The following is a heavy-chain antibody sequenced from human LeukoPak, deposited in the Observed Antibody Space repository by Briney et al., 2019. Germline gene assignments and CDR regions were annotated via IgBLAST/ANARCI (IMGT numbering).Heavy chain of an antibody. D-gene: IGHD3-22*01. Sequence: SETLSLTCTVSGYSISSGYYWGWIRQPPGKGLEWIGSIYHSGSTHYNPSLKSRVTISVDTSKNQFSLKLSSVTAADTAVYYCARDLTTMIVVVITADAFDIWGQGTMVTVSS. J-gene: IGHJ3*02. CDR1: GYSISSGYY. CDR2: IYHSGST. V-gene: IGHV4-38-2*02. CDR3: ARDLTTMIVVVITADAFDI.